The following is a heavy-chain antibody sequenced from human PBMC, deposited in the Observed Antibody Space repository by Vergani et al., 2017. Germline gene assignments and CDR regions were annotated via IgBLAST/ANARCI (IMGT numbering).Heavy chain of an antibody. V-gene: IGHV4-4*07. Sequence: QVQLQESGPGLVKPSETLSLTCTVSGGSISTYYWSWIRQPAGKGLEWIGRIYTSGSTNYNPSLKSRVTMSVDTSKNQFSLRLSSVTAADTAVYCCARGGYYYDSSGRRLDVWGQGTTVTVSS. CDR1: GGSISTYY. J-gene: IGHJ6*02. CDR2: IYTSGST. CDR3: ARGGYYYDSSGRRLDV. D-gene: IGHD3-22*01.